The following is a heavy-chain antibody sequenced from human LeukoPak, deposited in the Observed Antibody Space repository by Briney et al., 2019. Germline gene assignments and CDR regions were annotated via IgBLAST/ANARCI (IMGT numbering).Heavy chain of an antibody. CDR3: AREGDYYDSSGYSTYYFDY. CDR2: IIPIFGTA. D-gene: IGHD3-22*01. J-gene: IGHJ4*02. Sequence: SVKVSCKASGYTFTGYYMHWVRQAPGQGLEWMGGIIPIFGTANYAQKFQGRVTITTDESTSTAYMELSSLRSEDTAVYYCAREGDYYDSSGYSTYYFDYWGQGTLVTVSS. V-gene: IGHV1-69*05. CDR1: GYTFTGYY.